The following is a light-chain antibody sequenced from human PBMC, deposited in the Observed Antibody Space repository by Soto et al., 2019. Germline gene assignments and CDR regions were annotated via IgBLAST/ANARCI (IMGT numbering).Light chain of an antibody. J-gene: IGKJ1*01. CDR1: QSVRSN. Sequence: IVTAQCPGTLSVSPGERATLSCRASQSVRSNLAWYQHKPGQAPRLLIYGASTRATGFPARLSGSGSGTEFTLTISRLEPEDFAVYYCQQYGSSGTFGHGTKVDIK. CDR3: QQYGSSGT. CDR2: GAS. V-gene: IGKV3-15*01.